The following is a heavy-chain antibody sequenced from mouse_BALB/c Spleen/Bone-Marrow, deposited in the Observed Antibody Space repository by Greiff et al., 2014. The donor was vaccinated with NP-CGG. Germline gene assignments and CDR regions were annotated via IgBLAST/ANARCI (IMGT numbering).Heavy chain of an antibody. CDR3: ARGSSYFDY. CDR1: GFTFSDYY. CDR2: ISDGGSYT. J-gene: IGHJ2*01. D-gene: IGHD1-1*01. V-gene: IGHV5-4*02. Sequence: EVQLVESGGGLVKPGGPLKLSCAASGFTFSDYYMYWVRQTPEKRLEWVATISDGGSYTYYPDSVKGRFTISRDNAKNNLYLQMSGLKSEDTTMYYCARGSSYFDYWGQGTTLTVSS.